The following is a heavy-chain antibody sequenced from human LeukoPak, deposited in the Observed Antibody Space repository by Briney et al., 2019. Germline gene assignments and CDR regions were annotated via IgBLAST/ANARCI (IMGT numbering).Heavy chain of an antibody. D-gene: IGHD5-12*01. CDR2: ISSSGSTI. CDR1: GFTFSSYE. Sequence: PGGSLRLSCAASGFTFSSYEMNWVRQAPGKGLEWVSYISSSGSTIYYADSVKGRFTISRDNAKNSLYLQMNSLGAEDTAVYYCARDGGSGYDPWYFDYWGQGTLVTVSS. J-gene: IGHJ4*02. V-gene: IGHV3-48*03. CDR3: ARDGGSGYDPWYFDY.